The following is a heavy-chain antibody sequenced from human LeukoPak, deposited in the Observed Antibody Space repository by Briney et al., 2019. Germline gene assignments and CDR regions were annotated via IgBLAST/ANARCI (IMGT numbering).Heavy chain of an antibody. CDR2: IYYSGST. CDR3: AREGYCSGGTCYGWIPIDY. Sequence: SETLSLTCTVSGGSISSSSYYWGWIRQPPGKGLEWIGSIYYSGSTCYNPSLKSRVTISVDTSQNQFSLKLSSVTAADTAIYYCAREGYCSGGTCYGWIPIDYWGQGTLVTVSS. CDR1: GGSISSSSYY. D-gene: IGHD2-15*01. J-gene: IGHJ4*02. V-gene: IGHV4-39*07.